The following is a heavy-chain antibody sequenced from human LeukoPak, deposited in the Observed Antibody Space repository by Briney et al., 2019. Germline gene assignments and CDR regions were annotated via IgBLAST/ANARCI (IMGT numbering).Heavy chain of an antibody. CDR2: INHSGST. D-gene: IGHD7-27*01. Sequence: PSETLSLTCAVYGGSFSGYYWSWIRQPPGKGLEWIGEINHSGSTNYNPSLKRRVTISVDTSKNQFSLKLSSVTAADTAVYYCARGRGRWGIDYWGQGTLVTVSS. CDR1: GGSFSGYY. V-gene: IGHV4-34*01. J-gene: IGHJ4*02. CDR3: ARGRGRWGIDY.